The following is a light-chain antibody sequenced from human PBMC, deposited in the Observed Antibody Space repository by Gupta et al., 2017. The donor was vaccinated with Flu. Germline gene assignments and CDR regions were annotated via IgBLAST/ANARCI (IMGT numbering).Light chain of an antibody. CDR3: QQRADWAIT. CDR1: QSVGTF. V-gene: IGKV3-11*01. Sequence: DTVLTQSPATLPLSPGERATLSCRASQSVGTFLAWYQQRPRQAPRLLIYDASNRATGIPPRFSGSASGTDFTLTISILRPEDFTVYYCQQRADWAITFGGGTKVEIK. CDR2: DAS. J-gene: IGKJ4*01.